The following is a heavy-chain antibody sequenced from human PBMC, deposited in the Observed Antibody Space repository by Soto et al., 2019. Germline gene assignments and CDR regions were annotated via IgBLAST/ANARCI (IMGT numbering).Heavy chain of an antibody. V-gene: IGHV4-30-4*01. CDR1: GGSISSGDYY. CDR2: IYYSGST. CDR3: ARVMIVVPYGYGMDV. J-gene: IGHJ6*02. Sequence: PSETLSLTCTVSGGSISSGDYYWSWIRQPPGKGLEWIGYIYYSGSTYYNPSLKSRVTISVDTSKNQFSLKLSSVTAADTAVYYCARVMIVVPYGYGMDVWGQGTTVTVSS. D-gene: IGHD3-22*01.